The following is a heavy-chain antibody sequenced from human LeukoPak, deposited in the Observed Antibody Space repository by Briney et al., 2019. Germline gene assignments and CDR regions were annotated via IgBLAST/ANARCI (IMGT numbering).Heavy chain of an antibody. V-gene: IGHV3-21*01. CDR3: ARNDYNFDY. Sequence: PGGSLRLSCVASGFPFRSFSMNWVRQAPGKGLEWVSSISSSSTYIYYADSVQGRFTISRDNAKNSLYLQMSSLRAEDTAVYYCARNDYNFDYWGQGTLVTVSS. CDR1: GFPFRSFS. CDR2: ISSSSTYI. J-gene: IGHJ4*02. D-gene: IGHD3-16*01.